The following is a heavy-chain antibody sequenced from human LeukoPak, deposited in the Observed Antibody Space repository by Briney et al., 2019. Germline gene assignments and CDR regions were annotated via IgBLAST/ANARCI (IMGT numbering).Heavy chain of an antibody. CDR3: ARVRADCSGGSCYPDAFDI. CDR1: GFTFSSYS. CDR2: ISSSSSYI. D-gene: IGHD2-15*01. J-gene: IGHJ3*02. Sequence: GGSLRLSCAPSGFTFSSYSMNWVRQAPGKGLEWVSAISSSSSYIYYADSVKGRFTISRDNSKNTLYLRMNSLRAEDTAVYYCARVRADCSGGSCYPDAFDIWGQGTMVTVSS. V-gene: IGHV3-21*04.